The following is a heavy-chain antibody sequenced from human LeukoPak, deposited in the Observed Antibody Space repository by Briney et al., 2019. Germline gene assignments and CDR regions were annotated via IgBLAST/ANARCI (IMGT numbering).Heavy chain of an antibody. J-gene: IGHJ3*02. V-gene: IGHV3-74*03. CDR3: ARVKVGVWGVFDT. CDR1: GFTFSSYW. D-gene: IGHD1-26*01. CDR2: INPDGTTT. Sequence: GGSLRLSCAASGFTFSSYWMHWVRQAPGKGLVWLSRINPDGTTTTYADSVRGRFLISRDNAKNTLYLQMYSLGAEDTAVYYCARVKVGVWGVFDTWGQGTMVTVSS.